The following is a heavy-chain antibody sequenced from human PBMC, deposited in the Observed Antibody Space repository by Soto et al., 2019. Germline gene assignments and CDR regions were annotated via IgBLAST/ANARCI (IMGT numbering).Heavy chain of an antibody. CDR2: IYYSGST. J-gene: IGHJ6*02. D-gene: IGHD3-22*01. Sequence: LTCTVSGCSISGSSYYWGWIRQPPGKGLEWIGSIYYSGSTYYNPSLKSRVTISVDTSKNQFSLKLSSVTAADTAVYYCARDSSGYYYYTRGFYYYGMDVWGQGTTVTVSS. V-gene: IGHV4-39*01. CDR3: ARDSSGYYYYTRGFYYYGMDV. CDR1: GCSISGSSYY.